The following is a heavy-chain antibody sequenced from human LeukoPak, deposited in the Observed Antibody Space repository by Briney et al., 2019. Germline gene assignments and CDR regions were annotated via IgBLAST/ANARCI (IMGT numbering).Heavy chain of an antibody. CDR1: GDSISSADYY. J-gene: IGHJ3*02. V-gene: IGHV4-61*02. CDR2: IYADGST. Sequence: PSQTLSLTCSVSGDSISSADYYWNWIRQPANKELEWIGRIYADGSTDYNPSLRSRVTISVDTSENQFSLDLSSVTDADTAIYYCVREPILATISSGFDIWGQGTLITVSS. D-gene: IGHD5-12*01. CDR3: VREPILATISSGFDI.